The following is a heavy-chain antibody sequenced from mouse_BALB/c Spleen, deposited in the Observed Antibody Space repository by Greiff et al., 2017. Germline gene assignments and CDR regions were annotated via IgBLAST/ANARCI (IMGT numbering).Heavy chain of an antibody. CDR1: GYTFNDYE. CDR3: ARSGDYVSRFWFAY. V-gene: IGHV1-15*01. J-gene: IGHJ3*01. Sequence: QVQLQQSGAELVRPGASVTLSCKASGYTFNDYEMHWVKQTPVHGLEWIGAIDPETGGTAYNQKFKGKATLTADKSSSTAYMELRSLTSEDSAVYYYARSGDYVSRFWFAYWGQGTLVTVSA. CDR2: IDPETGGT. D-gene: IGHD1-1*01.